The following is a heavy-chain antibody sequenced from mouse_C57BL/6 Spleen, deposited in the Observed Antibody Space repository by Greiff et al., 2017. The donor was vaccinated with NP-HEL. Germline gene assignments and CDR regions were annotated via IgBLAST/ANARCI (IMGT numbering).Heavy chain of an antibody. D-gene: IGHD3-2*02. V-gene: IGHV5-17*01. CDR3: ARGNSSGSAWFAY. J-gene: IGHJ3*01. Sequence: EVQGVESGGGLVKPGGSLKLSCAASGFTFSDYGMHWVRQAPEKGLEWVAYIRSGSSTIYYADTVKGRFTISRDNAKNTLFLQMTSLRSEDTAMYYCARGNSSGSAWFAYWGQGTLVTVSA. CDR1: GFTFSDYG. CDR2: IRSGSSTI.